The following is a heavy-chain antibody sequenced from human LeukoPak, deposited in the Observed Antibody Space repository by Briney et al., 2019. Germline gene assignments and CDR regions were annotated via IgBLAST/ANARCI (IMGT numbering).Heavy chain of an antibody. CDR2: MCGSAGCT. V-gene: IGHV3-23*01. Sequence: PGGSLRLSCQASGFTFYMYAMSWVRQGPGKGREWVASMCGSAGCTFYPDSVTGRFTISRDNSKNVLYLRMNSLTAEDTAIYYCAKDRPNFHENSGHYYRRDGDSWGQGTLVTVSS. D-gene: IGHD3-22*01. CDR3: AKDRPNFHENSGHYYRRDGDS. CDR1: GFTFYMYA. J-gene: IGHJ5*01.